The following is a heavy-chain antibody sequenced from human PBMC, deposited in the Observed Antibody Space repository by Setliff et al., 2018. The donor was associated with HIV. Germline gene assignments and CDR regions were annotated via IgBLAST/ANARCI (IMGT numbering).Heavy chain of an antibody. D-gene: IGHD6-13*01. CDR3: ARGLSSPFAAGL. V-gene: IGHV4-61*01. CDR1: GGSISSSNYY. J-gene: IGHJ4*02. CDR2: MYYSGNT. Sequence: SETLSLTCTVSGGSISSSNYYWSWIRQPPGKGLEWIGYMYYSGNTNYNPSLQSRVTMSIDTSKDQFSLKLSSLTSADTAVYYCARGLSSPFAAGLWGQGTLVTVSS.